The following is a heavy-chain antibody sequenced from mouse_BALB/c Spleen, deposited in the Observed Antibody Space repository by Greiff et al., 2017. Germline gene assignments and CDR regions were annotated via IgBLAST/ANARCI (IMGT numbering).Heavy chain of an antibody. V-gene: IGHV5-12-1*01. D-gene: IGHD2-1*01. Sequence: EVHLVESGGDLVKPGGSLKLSCAASGFAFSSYDMSWVRQTPEKRLEWVAYISSGGGSTYYPDTVKGRFTISRDNAKNTLYLQMSSLKSEDTAMYSCARLYGNYVGYFDYWGQGTTLTVSS. CDR2: ISSGGGST. CDR3: ARLYGNYVGYFDY. CDR1: GFAFSSYD. J-gene: IGHJ2*01.